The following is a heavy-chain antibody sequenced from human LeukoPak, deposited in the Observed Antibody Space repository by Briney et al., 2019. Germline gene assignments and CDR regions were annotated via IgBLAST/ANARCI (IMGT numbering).Heavy chain of an antibody. Sequence: SETLSLTCTVSGGSISSRTYYWGWIRQPPGTGLEWIGEINHSGSTNYNPSLKSRVTISVDTSKNQFSLKLSSVTAADTAVYYCATSSGYSSSMNWFDPWGQGTLVTVSS. CDR2: INHSGST. J-gene: IGHJ5*02. CDR1: GGSISSRTYY. CDR3: ATSSGYSSSMNWFDP. D-gene: IGHD6-13*01. V-gene: IGHV4-39*07.